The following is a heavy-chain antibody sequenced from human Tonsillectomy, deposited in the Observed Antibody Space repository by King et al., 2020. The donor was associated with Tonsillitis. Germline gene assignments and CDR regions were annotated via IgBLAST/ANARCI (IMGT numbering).Heavy chain of an antibody. V-gene: IGHV1-18*01. CDR2: ISTYNGNT. CDR1: GYTFTSYG. CDR3: ASEHSSGFANWFDP. J-gene: IGHJ5*02. Sequence: VQLVESGAEVKKPGASVKVSCKASGYTFTSYGISWVRQAPGQGLEWIGWISTYNGNTNYAQEVQGRVTMTTDTSTSTVYMELRSLRADDTAIYYCASEHSSGFANWFDPWGQGTLVTVSS. D-gene: IGHD6-19*01.